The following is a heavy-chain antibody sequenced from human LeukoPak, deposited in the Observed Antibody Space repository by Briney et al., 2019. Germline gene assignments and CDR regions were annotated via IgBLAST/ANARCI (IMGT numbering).Heavy chain of an antibody. CDR2: ISGSGGST. CDR3: AKDLYSSSWYLSAFDI. V-gene: IGHV3-23*01. CDR1: GFTFSSYA. D-gene: IGHD6-13*01. Sequence: GGSLRLSCAASGFTFSSYAMSWVRQAPGKGLEWVSAISGSGGSTYYADSVKGRFTISRDNSKNTLYLQMNSLRAEDTAVYYCAKDLYSSSWYLSAFDIWGQGTMVTVSS. J-gene: IGHJ3*02.